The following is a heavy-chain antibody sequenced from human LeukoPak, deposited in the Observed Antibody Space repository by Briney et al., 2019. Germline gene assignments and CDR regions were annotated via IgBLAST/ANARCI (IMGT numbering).Heavy chain of an antibody. Sequence: SETLSLTCTVSGGSISSYYWSWIRQPPGKGLEWIGYIYYSGSTNYNPPLKSRVTISVDTSKNQFSLKLSSVTAADTAVYYCARSGNYRQYSYYIDVWGKGTTVIVSS. CDR1: GGSISSYY. V-gene: IGHV4-59*01. CDR3: ARSGNYRQYSYYIDV. D-gene: IGHD4-11*01. CDR2: IYYSGST. J-gene: IGHJ6*03.